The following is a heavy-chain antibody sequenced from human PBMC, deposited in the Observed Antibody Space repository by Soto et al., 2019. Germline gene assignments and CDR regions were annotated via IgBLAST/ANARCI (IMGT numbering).Heavy chain of an antibody. J-gene: IGHJ4*02. CDR3: AKESIWRELGGNDY. CDR2: ISGSGVST. CDR1: GFTFSSYS. Sequence: PGGSLRLSCAASGFTFSSYSTSWVRQAPWKGLEWVSAISGSGVSTYYADSVKGRFTISRDNSKNTLYLQMNSLRAEDTAVYYCAKESIWRELGGNDYLGQGTLVTVSS. D-gene: IGHD1-26*01. V-gene: IGHV3-23*01.